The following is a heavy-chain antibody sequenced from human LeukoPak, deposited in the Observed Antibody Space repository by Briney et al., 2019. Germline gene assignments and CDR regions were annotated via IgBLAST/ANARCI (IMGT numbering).Heavy chain of an antibody. J-gene: IGHJ4*02. D-gene: IGHD4-17*01. CDR3: ARDRYGDHTYFDY. CDR1: GGSISSGGYS. Sequence: PSETLSLTCAVSGGSISSGGYSWSWIRQPLGKGLEWIGYIYHSGSTYYNPSLKSRVTISVDRSKNQFSLKLSSVTAADTAVYYCARDRYGDHTYFDYWGQGTLVTVSS. V-gene: IGHV4-30-2*01. CDR2: IYHSGST.